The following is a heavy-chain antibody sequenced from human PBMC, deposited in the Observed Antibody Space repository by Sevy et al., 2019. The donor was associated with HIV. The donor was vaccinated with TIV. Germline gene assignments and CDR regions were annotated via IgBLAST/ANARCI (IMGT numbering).Heavy chain of an antibody. J-gene: IGHJ4*02. CDR3: VRAYCSGGRCYSGAY. CDR1: GYTFTSYK. D-gene: IGHD2-15*01. V-gene: IGHV1-18*01. Sequence: ASVKVSCKTSGYTFTSYKITWVRQAPGQGLEWMGWVSAHNADTNYAQRFRGRVTMTTDTSTGTAYMDLRSLRSDDTAVYYCVRAYCSGGRCYSGAYWGQGTLVTVSS. CDR2: VSAHNADT.